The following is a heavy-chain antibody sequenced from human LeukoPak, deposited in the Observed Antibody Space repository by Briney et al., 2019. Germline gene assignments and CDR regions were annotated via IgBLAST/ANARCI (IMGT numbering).Heavy chain of an antibody. CDR1: GFTFTAYA. J-gene: IGHJ4*02. V-gene: IGHV3-23*01. Sequence: GGSLRLSCAASGFTFTAYAMSWVRQAPGKGLEWVSAISGSGGRTYYADSVKGRFTISRDNSKNTLYLQMNSLRAEDTAVYYCAKVRAPRQYYFDYWGQGTLVTVSS. CDR2: ISGSGGRT. CDR3: AKVRAPRQYYFDY. D-gene: IGHD1-26*01.